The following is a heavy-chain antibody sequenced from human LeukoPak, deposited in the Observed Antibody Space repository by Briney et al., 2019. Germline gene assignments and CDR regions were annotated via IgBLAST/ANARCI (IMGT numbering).Heavy chain of an antibody. J-gene: IGHJ4*02. CDR3: AREGDTYGYGHGQTDY. CDR2: ISYDGSHK. D-gene: IGHD5-18*01. Sequence: GGSLRLSCAASGFTFSTFAMIWVRQPPGKGLEWVAVISYDGSHKYYADSVKGRLTISRDNSKNTLYLQMNSLRAEDTAVYYCAREGDTYGYGHGQTDYWGQGTLVTVSS. CDR1: GFTFSTFA. V-gene: IGHV3-30*03.